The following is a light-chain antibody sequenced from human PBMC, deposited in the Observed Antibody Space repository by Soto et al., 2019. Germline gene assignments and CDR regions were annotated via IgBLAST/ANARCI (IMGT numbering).Light chain of an antibody. V-gene: IGKV1-5*03. CDR3: QHYNSYSEA. J-gene: IGKJ1*01. CDR1: QGISSS. CDR2: KAS. Sequence: DIQLTQSPSFLSASVGDRVTITCRASQGISSSLAWYQQRAGKAPKLLIYKASTLKSGVPSRFSGSGSGTEFTLTISSLQPDDFATYYCQHYNSYSEAFGQGTKVDIK.